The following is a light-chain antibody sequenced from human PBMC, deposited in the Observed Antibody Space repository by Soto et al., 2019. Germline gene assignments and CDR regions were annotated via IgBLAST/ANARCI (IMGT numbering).Light chain of an antibody. J-gene: IGKJ4*01. V-gene: IGKV3-11*01. CDR1: QSVSSY. Sequence: EIVLTQSPATLSLSPVERATLSCRASQSVSSYLAWYQQKPGQAPRLLIYDASNRATGIPARFSGSGSGTDFTLTISSLEPEDFAVYYCQQFSSYPLTFGGGTKVDIK. CDR3: QQFSSYPLT. CDR2: DAS.